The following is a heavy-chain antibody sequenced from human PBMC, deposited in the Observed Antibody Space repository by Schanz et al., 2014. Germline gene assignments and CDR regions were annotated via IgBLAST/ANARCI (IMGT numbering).Heavy chain of an antibody. J-gene: IGHJ4*02. CDR1: GFTFSDYG. D-gene: IGHD2-21*02. CDR3: AKDLEPQCGGDCPLT. V-gene: IGHV3-30*18. Sequence: QVQLVESGGGVVQPGRSLRLSCGASGFTFSDYGTHWVRQAPGKGLEWVAFISYDGSFEDYLDSVKGRFTISRDNSKNALYLQMSSLRGEDTAVYYCAKDLEPQCGGDCPLTWGQGTLVTVSS. CDR2: ISYDGSFE.